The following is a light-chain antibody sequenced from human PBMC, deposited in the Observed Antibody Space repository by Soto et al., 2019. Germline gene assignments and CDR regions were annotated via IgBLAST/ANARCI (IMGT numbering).Light chain of an antibody. CDR2: KAS. CDR3: QQYTSYMYT. Sequence: DIQMTQSPSTLSASVGDRVTITCRASQSISSWLAWYQQKPGKAPKLLIYKASSLESGVPSRFSGIGSGTEFTLTISSLQPDDFATYYCQQYTSYMYTFGQGTKLEIK. J-gene: IGKJ2*01. V-gene: IGKV1-5*03. CDR1: QSISSW.